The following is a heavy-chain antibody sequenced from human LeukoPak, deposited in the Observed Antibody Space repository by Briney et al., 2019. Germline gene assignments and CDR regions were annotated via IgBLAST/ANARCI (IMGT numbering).Heavy chain of an antibody. Sequence: PGGSLRLSCAASGFTFSSYAMSWVRQAPGKGLEWVSAISGSGGSTYYADSVKGRFTISRDNSKNTLYLQMNSLRAEDTAVYYCARGGVPYSSGWYHCFDYWGQGTLVTVSS. D-gene: IGHD6-19*01. CDR1: GFTFSSYA. CDR3: ARGGVPYSSGWYHCFDY. J-gene: IGHJ4*02. CDR2: ISGSGGST. V-gene: IGHV3-23*01.